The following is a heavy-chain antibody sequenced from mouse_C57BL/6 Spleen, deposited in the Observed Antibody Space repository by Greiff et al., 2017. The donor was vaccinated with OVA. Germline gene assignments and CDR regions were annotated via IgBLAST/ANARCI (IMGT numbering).Heavy chain of an antibody. CDR3: ARDGGDYAMDY. CDR1: GYTFTSYW. J-gene: IGHJ4*01. V-gene: IGHV1-64*01. Sequence: QVQLQQPGAELVKPGASVKLSCKASGYTFTSYWLHWVKQRPGQGLEWIGMIHPNSGSTNYNEKFKSKSTLTVDKSSSTAYMQLSSLTSEDSAVYYCARDGGDYAMDYWGQGTSVTVSS. CDR2: IHPNSGST.